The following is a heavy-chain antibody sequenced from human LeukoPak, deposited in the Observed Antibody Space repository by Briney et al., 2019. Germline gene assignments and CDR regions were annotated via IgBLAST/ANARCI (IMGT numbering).Heavy chain of an antibody. D-gene: IGHD1-26*01. J-gene: IGHJ4*02. CDR1: GFSFSNYA. CDR3: ARWGVGDY. Sequence: GGSLRLSCAASGFSFSNYAMSWVRQAPGKGLEWVSGISGGGGDTNYADAVRGRFTISRDNAKNSLYLQMNSLRAEDTAVYYCARWGVGDYWGQGTLVTVSS. V-gene: IGHV3-23*01. CDR2: ISGGGGDT.